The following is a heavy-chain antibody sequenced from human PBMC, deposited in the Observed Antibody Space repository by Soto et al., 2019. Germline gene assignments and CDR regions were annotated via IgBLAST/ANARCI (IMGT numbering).Heavy chain of an antibody. J-gene: IGHJ6*01. CDR3: ARDRGYDAHDYYYNAMDV. V-gene: IGHV3-21*01. D-gene: IGHD3-10*01. Sequence: GGSLTLPCIPSGVTFGTYTNNWVRQAPGKGLEWVSGIRGFSPYTFYAESVKGRFTISRDNAKNSLYLQMKSLRDEDTAVYYCARDRGYDAHDYYYNAMDVWGQGTTVTVSS. CDR2: IRGFSPYT. CDR1: GVTFGTYT.